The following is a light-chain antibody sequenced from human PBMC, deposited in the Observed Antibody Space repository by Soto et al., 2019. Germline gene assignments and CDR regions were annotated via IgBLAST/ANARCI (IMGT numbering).Light chain of an antibody. Sequence: QSVLTQPASVSGSPGQSITISCTGTSSDVGGYNYVSWYQQHPGKAPKLMIYDVSNRPSGVSSRFSGSKSGNTASLTISGLQAEDEADYYCSSYTPSSTLVFGGGTKLTVL. CDR1: SSDVGGYNY. J-gene: IGLJ2*01. V-gene: IGLV2-14*01. CDR3: SSYTPSSTLV. CDR2: DVS.